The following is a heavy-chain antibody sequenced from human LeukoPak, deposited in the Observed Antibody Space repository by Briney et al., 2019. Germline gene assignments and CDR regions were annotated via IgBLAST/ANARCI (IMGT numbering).Heavy chain of an antibody. V-gene: IGHV1-2*02. J-gene: IGHJ3*02. Sequence: GASVKVSCKASGYTFTGYYMHWVRQAPGQGLEWMGWINPNSGGTNYAQKFQGRVTMTRDTSISTAYMELSRLRSDDTAVYYCARGPDRTHKSSIAVAGTGDIWGQGTMVTVSS. CDR3: ARGPDRTHKSSIAVAGTGDI. D-gene: IGHD6-19*01. CDR2: INPNSGGT. CDR1: GYTFTGYY.